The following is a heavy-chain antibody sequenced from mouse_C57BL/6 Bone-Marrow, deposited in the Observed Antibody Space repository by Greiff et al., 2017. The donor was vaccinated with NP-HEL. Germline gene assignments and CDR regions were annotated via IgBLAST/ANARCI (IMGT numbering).Heavy chain of an antibody. J-gene: IGHJ1*03. CDR3: ARYLLLPYWYFDV. D-gene: IGHD1-1*01. V-gene: IGHV1-53*01. CDR1: GYTFTSYW. CDR2: INPSNGGT. Sequence: QVQLKQSGTELVKPGASVKLSCKASGYTFTSYWMHWVKQRPGQGLEWIGNINPSNGGTNYNEKFKSKATLTVDKSSSTAYMQLSSLTSEDSAVYYCARYLLLPYWYFDVWGTGTTVTVSS.